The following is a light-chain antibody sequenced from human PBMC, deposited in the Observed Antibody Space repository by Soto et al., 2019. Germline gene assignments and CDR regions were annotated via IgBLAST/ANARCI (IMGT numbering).Light chain of an antibody. Sequence: EIVLTQSPGTLSLSPGERATLSCRASQSVSSSSITWYQQKPGQAPRLLIYGASTRATGIPDRFSGSGSGTDFSLTISRLEPEDFAVYYCLQFDSSPLYPFGQGTKVDI. J-gene: IGKJ2*01. CDR1: QSVSSSS. CDR3: LQFDSSPLYP. V-gene: IGKV3-20*01. CDR2: GAS.